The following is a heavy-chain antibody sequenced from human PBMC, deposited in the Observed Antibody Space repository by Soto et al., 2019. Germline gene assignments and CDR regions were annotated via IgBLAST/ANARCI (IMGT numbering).Heavy chain of an antibody. V-gene: IGHV3-23*01. CDR1: GFTFSSYA. D-gene: IGHD6-13*01. CDR2: ISGSGGST. CDR3: AKDLRGDTGYSSSWYYYYYYMDV. J-gene: IGHJ6*03. Sequence: GGSLRLSCAASGFTFSSYAMSWVRQAPGKGLEWVSAISGSGGSTYYPESVKGRFNISRDNSKNTLYLQMNSLRAEDTAVYYCAKDLRGDTGYSSSWYYYYYYMDVWGKGTTVTVSS.